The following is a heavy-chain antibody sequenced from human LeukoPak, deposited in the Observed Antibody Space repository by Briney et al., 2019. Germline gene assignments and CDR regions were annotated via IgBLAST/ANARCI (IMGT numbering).Heavy chain of an antibody. CDR3: AKDILVRFLEWLLSSPLYDV. CDR2: ISGSGGST. D-gene: IGHD3-3*01. Sequence: GRSLRLSCAASGFTFSSYGMHWVRQAPGKGLEWVSAISGSGGSTYYADSVKGRFTISRDNSKNTLYLQMNSLRAEDTAVYYCAKDILVRFLEWLLSSPLYDVWGKGTTVTVSS. J-gene: IGHJ6*04. CDR1: GFTFSSYG. V-gene: IGHV3-23*01.